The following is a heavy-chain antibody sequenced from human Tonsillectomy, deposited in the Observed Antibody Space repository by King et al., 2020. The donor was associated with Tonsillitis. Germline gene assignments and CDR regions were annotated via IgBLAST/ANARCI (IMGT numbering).Heavy chain of an antibody. V-gene: IGHV3-13*04. CDR1: GFTFSSYD. CDR2: IGAAGDT. Sequence: VQLVESGGGLIQPGGSLRLSCAASGFTFSSYDMHWVRQATGKGLEWVSTIGAAGDTYYPGSVKGRFTISRETAKNSLYLQMNSLRAGDTAVYYCARGLNPARYYDFWSGYSVMAYWGQGTLVTVSS. CDR3: ARGLNPARYYDFWSGYSVMAY. D-gene: IGHD3-3*01. J-gene: IGHJ4*02.